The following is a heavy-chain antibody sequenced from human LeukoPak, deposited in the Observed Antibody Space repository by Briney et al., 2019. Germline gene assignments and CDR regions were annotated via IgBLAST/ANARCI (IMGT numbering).Heavy chain of an antibody. CDR1: GFTFSSYW. CDR3: ARRYCSGGSCYLDY. CDR2: IISDGIST. D-gene: IGHD2-15*01. J-gene: IGHJ4*02. V-gene: IGHV3-74*01. Sequence: GGSLRLSCAASGFTFSSYWMHWVRQAPGEGLVWVSRIISDGISTSYADSVKGRFTISRDNAKNTLYLQMSSLRAEETAVYYCARRYCSGGSCYLDYWGQGTLVTVSS.